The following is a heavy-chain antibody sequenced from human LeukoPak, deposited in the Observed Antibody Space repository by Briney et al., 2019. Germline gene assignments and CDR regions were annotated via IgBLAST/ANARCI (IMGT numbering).Heavy chain of an antibody. D-gene: IGHD2-21*02. CDR2: VSHSGTT. Sequence: PSETLSLTCTVSGGSISNSDFYWDWIRQTPGKGLEWIGSVSHSGTTYSNPSLTSRVTISVDTSKNQFSLKVNSVTAADTAVYYCVREVVTTILMFDHWGQGTPVTVSS. V-gene: IGHV4-39*07. J-gene: IGHJ4*02. CDR1: GGSISNSDFY. CDR3: VREVVTTILMFDH.